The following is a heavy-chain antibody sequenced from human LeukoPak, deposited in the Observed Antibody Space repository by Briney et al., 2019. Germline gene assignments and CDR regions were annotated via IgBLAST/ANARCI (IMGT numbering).Heavy chain of an antibody. CDR2: THYSGST. V-gene: IGHV4-39*01. Sequence: PSETLSLTCSVSGGSLSSGSYYWGWIRQPPGKGLEWIGTTHYSGSTCYNPSLKSRVTIFIETSKNQLSLHLNSVTAADTAVYYCARRHCGGDCYDFGYWGQGTLVTVSS. CDR1: GGSLSSGSYY. CDR3: ARRHCGGDCYDFGY. J-gene: IGHJ4*02. D-gene: IGHD2-21*02.